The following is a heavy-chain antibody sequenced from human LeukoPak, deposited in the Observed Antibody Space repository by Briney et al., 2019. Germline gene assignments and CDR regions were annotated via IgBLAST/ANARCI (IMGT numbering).Heavy chain of an antibody. D-gene: IGHD5-18*01. CDR2: IFGSGGSP. V-gene: IGHV3-23*01. CDR3: GKTTVGYSSGQKPAWPVDY. J-gene: IGHJ4*02. Sequence: GGSLRLSCEASGFTFSSHAMYWVRQAPGKGLEWVASIFGSGGSPHYADSVKGRFTISRDNSRNTVYLQINSLRAEDTAVYYCGKTTVGYSSGQKPAWPVDYWGQGTLVTVSS. CDR1: GFTFSSHA.